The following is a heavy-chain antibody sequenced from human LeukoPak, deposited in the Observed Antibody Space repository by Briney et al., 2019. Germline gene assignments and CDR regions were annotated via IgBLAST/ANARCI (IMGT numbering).Heavy chain of an antibody. CDR1: GFTFSASA. CDR3: TKDPPLTGGVYSAY. V-gene: IGHV3-73*01. D-gene: IGHD7-27*01. Sequence: PGGSLRLSCAASGFTFSASAVHWVRQASGKGLEWIGRIRSKANNYATAYTDPLKGRFTVSRDDSKNTAYLQMNSLKTEDTAVYYCTKDPPLTGGVYSAYWGQGTLVTVSS. J-gene: IGHJ4*02. CDR2: IRSKANNYAT.